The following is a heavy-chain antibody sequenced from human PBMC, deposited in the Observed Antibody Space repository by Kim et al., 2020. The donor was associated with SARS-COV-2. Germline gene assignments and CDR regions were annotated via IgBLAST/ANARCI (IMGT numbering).Heavy chain of an antibody. CDR2: IGTAGDT. Sequence: GGSLRLSCAASGFTFSSYDMHWVRQATGKGLEWVSAIGTAGDTYYPGSVKGRFTISRENAKNSLYLQMNSLRAGDTAVYYCARVNWNYGDGMDVWGQGTTVTVSS. D-gene: IGHD1-7*01. CDR1: GFTFSSYD. J-gene: IGHJ6*02. CDR3: ARVNWNYGDGMDV. V-gene: IGHV3-13*04.